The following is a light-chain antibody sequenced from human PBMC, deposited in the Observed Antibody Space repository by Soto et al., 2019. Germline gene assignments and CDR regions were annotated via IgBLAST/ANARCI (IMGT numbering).Light chain of an antibody. CDR3: QQRNNWPPEIT. Sequence: EIVLTQSPATLSLPPWEGATLSCRASQSVSIYLAWYQQKPGQAPRLLIFDASNRATGIPARFSGSGSGTDFTLTISSLEPEDFAVYYCQQRNNWPPEITFGQGTRLEI. J-gene: IGKJ5*01. CDR2: DAS. V-gene: IGKV3-11*01. CDR1: QSVSIY.